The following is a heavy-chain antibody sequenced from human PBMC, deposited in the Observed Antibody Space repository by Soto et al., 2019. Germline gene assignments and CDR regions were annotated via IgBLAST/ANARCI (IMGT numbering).Heavy chain of an antibody. V-gene: IGHV1-8*01. Sequence: QVQLVQSGAEVKKPGASVKVSCKASGYTITSYNINWVRQAPGQGLEWMGWMNPNTGETGSTEKFEGRVSMTRDISEATAYMELSSLTSDDTGVYYCARQGSQYGSGNYLHGGQGTLVTVSS. J-gene: IGHJ4*02. D-gene: IGHD3-10*01. CDR3: ARQGSQYGSGNYLH. CDR1: GYTITSYN. CDR2: MNPNTGET.